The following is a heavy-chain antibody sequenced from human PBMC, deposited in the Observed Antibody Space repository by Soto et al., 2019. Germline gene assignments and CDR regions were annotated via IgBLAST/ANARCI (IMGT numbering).Heavy chain of an antibody. CDR1: GYTFAAYY. D-gene: IGHD4-17*01. CDR2: INPTSGGT. V-gene: IGHV1-2*02. Sequence: QVQLVQSGAEVKKPGASVKVSCKTSGYTFAAYYIHWIRQAPGQGLEWMGWINPTSGGTVYAQNFQDRVTMTSDTSISNAYMELRKLNSDDTAVYYCASDPEYVDYWGYFFDSWGQGTPVTVSS. CDR3: ASDPEYVDYWGYFFDS. J-gene: IGHJ4*02.